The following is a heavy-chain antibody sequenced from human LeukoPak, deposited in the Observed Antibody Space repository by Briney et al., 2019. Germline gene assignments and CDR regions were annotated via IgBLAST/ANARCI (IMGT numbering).Heavy chain of an antibody. D-gene: IGHD3-9*01. CDR3: ARGRLRYFDWLLSEHWFDP. V-gene: IGHV4-34*01. CDR1: GGSFSGYY. J-gene: IGHJ5*02. Sequence: PSETLSLTCAVYGGSFSGYYWSWIRQPPGKGLEWIGEINHSGSTNYNPSLKSRVTISVDTSKNQFSLKLSSVTAADTAVYHCARGRLRYFDWLLSEHWFDPWGQGTLVTVSS. CDR2: INHSGST.